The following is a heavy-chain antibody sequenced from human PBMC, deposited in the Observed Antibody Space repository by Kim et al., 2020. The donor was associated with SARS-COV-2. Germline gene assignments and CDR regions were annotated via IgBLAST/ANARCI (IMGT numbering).Heavy chain of an antibody. CDR2: IYTSGST. Sequence: SETLSLTCTVSGGSISSGSYYWSWIRQPAGKGLEWIGRIYTSGSTNYNPSLKSRVTISVDTSKNQFSLKLSSVTAADTAVYYCARDRGVYSTYYYYGMDVWGQGTTVTVSS. CDR1: GGSISSGSYY. D-gene: IGHD3-10*01. V-gene: IGHV4-61*02. J-gene: IGHJ6*02. CDR3: ARDRGVYSTYYYYGMDV.